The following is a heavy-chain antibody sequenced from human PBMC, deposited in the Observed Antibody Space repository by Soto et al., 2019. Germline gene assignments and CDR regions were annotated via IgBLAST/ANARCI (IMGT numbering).Heavy chain of an antibody. J-gene: IGHJ4*01. Sequence: ASANVSCKASGYTFTGYYMHCVRQAPGQGLEWMGWINPNSGGTNYAQKFKGRVTMTRDTSISTAYMELGRLRSDDTAVYYCARGGFTSDYGSGRVSHWDQGNLVTVSA. D-gene: IGHD3-10*01. CDR3: ARGGFTSDYGSGRVSH. CDR1: GYTFTGYY. CDR2: INPNSGGT. V-gene: IGHV1-2*02.